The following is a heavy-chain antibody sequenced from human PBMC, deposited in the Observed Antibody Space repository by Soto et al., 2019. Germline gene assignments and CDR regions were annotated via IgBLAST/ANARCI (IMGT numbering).Heavy chain of an antibody. CDR2: IYYSGST. CDR3: ARALYSSSWYAPPSGMDV. V-gene: IGHV4-59*08. J-gene: IGHJ6*02. Sequence: PSETLSLTCTVSGGSISSYYWSWIRQPPGKGLEWIGNIYYSGSTNYNPSLKSRVTISVDTSKNQFSLKLSSVTAADTAVYYCARALYSSSWYAPPSGMDVWGQGTTVTVSS. CDR1: GGSISSYY. D-gene: IGHD6-13*01.